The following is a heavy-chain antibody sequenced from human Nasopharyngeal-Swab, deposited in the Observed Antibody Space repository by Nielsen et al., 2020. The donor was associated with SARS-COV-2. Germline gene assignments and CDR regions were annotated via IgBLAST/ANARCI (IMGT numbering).Heavy chain of an antibody. D-gene: IGHD6-19*01. CDR2: IWYDGSNK. J-gene: IGHJ4*02. V-gene: IGHV3-33*01. CDR1: GFTFSSYG. CDR3: ARDKERAGYSSGWYGL. Sequence: GASLKISCAASGFTFSSYGMHWVRQAPGKGLEWVAVIWYDGSNKYYADSVKGRFTISRDNSKNTLYLQMSSLRAEDTAVYYCARDKERAGYSSGWYGLGGQGTLVTVSS.